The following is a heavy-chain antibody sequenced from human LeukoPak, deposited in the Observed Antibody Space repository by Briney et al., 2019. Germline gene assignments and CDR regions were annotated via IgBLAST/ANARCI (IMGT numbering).Heavy chain of an antibody. V-gene: IGHV1-2*06. J-gene: IGHJ4*02. Sequence: ASVKVSCKASGYTFTGYYMHWMRQAPGQGLEWMGRINPNSGGTNYAQKFQGRVTVTRDTSISTAYMELSRLRSDDTAVYYCARDRDGYNFGFDYWGQGTLVTVSS. CDR2: INPNSGGT. CDR1: GYTFTGYY. CDR3: ARDRDGYNFGFDY. D-gene: IGHD5-24*01.